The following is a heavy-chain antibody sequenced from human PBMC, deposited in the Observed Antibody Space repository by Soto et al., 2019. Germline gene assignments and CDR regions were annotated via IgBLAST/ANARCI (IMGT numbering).Heavy chain of an antibody. CDR3: ARGDSTDCSNGVCSFFYNHDMDV. V-gene: IGHV1-2*04. Sequence: VASVRVSCKASGYSFTDYLIHWVRQAPGQGLEWLGRINPKSGGTSTAQKFQGWVTMTTDTSISTASMELTRLTSDDTAIYYCARGDSTDCSNGVCSFFYNHDMDVWGQGTTVTVSS. J-gene: IGHJ6*02. D-gene: IGHD2-8*01. CDR1: GYSFTDYL. CDR2: INPKSGGT.